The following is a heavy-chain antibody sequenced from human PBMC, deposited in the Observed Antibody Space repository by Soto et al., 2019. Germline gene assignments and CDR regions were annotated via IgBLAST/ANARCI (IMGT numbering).Heavy chain of an antibody. J-gene: IGHJ6*02. CDR3: AREGGGSGSYYQGYYYYGMDV. CDR2: IIPIFGTA. Sequence: SVKVSCKASGGTFSSYAISWVRQAPGQGLEWMGGIIPIFGTANYAQKFQGRVTITADESTSTAYMELSSLRSEDTAVYYCAREGGGSGSYYQGYYYYGMDVWGQGTTVTVSS. D-gene: IGHD3-10*01. V-gene: IGHV1-69*13. CDR1: GGTFSSYA.